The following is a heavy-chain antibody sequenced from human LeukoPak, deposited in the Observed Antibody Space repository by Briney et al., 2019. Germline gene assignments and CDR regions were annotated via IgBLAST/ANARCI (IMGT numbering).Heavy chain of an antibody. CDR1: GFTFSSYG. J-gene: IGHJ3*02. CDR2: ISGSGGRA. CDR3: TRHAVGYYDSSGYYDDAFDI. V-gene: IGHV3-23*01. D-gene: IGHD3-22*01. Sequence: GGSLRLSCAASGFTFSSYGMSWVRQAPGKGLEWVSLISGSGGRAYYADSVKGRFTIPRDNSKNTLYLQMNSLKTEDTAVYYCTRHAVGYYDSSGYYDDAFDIWGQGAMVTVSS.